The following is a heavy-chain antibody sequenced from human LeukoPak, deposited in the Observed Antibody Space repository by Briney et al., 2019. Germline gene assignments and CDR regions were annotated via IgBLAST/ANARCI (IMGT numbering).Heavy chain of an antibody. CDR1: GYSFTDYS. D-gene: IGHD3-10*01. V-gene: IGHV1-2*02. CDR3: ASPDYYGSGSYRFDP. CDR2: INPKSGGT. Sequence: ASVRVSCKASGYSFTDYSIHWVRQAPGQGLEWMGWINPKSGGTKYAQKFQGRVSMTRDTSISTGYMELSRLRSDDTAVYYCASPDYYGSGSYRFDPWGQGTLVTVSS. J-gene: IGHJ5*02.